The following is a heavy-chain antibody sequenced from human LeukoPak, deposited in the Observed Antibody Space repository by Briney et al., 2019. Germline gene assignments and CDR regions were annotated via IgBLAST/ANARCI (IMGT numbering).Heavy chain of an antibody. CDR1: GYSFSSYW. V-gene: IGHV5-51*01. Sequence: PGEPLKISCKGSGYSFSSYWIGWVRQMAGKGLEWMGIIYPGDSDTRYSPSFQGQVTISADKSISTAYLQWSSLKASDTAMYYCARRDYYDSSGLRHWYFDLWGRGTLSLSPQ. CDR3: ARRDYYDSSGLRHWYFDL. D-gene: IGHD3-22*01. J-gene: IGHJ2*01. CDR2: IYPGDSDT.